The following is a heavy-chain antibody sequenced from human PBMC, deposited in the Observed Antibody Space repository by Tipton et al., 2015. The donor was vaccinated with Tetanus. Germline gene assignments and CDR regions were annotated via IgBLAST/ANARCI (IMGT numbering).Heavy chain of an antibody. CDR1: GGAITSGGYF. CDR3: ARGTMVRGVIFLDY. J-gene: IGHJ4*02. CDR2: IYYSGST. V-gene: IGHV4-31*03. D-gene: IGHD3-10*01. Sequence: TLSLTCTVSGGAITSGGYFWSWIRQLPGKGLEWIGYIYYSGSTYYNPSLKSRLTISVDTSKRQFSLKLSSVTAADTAVYYCARGTMVRGVIFLDYWGQGTLVTVSS.